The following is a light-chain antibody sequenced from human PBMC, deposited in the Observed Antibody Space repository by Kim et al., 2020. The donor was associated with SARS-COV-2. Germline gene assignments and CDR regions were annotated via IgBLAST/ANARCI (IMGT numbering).Light chain of an antibody. J-gene: IGLJ2*01. CDR2: DNN. V-gene: IGLV1-51*01. CDR3: GTWDSSLSVV. Sequence: GQKFTISCSGSSSNIGNNYVSWYQQLPGTAPKLLIYDNNKRPSGIPDRFSGSKSGTSATLGITGLQTGDEADYYCGTWDSSLSVVFGGGTQLTVL. CDR1: SSNIGNNY.